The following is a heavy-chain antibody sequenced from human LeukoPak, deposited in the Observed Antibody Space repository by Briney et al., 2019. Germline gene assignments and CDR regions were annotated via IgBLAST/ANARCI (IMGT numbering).Heavy chain of an antibody. D-gene: IGHD3-3*01. J-gene: IGHJ5*02. V-gene: IGHV4-59*11. CDR3: ARVFRGAVTSKWFDP. CDR2: ISDSGGT. CDR1: GSSMINHY. Sequence: PSETLSLTCRVSGSSMINHYLSWIRLSPGKGLEWIGSISDSGGTSYNPYLRSRVIMALEASKNELSLRLNSVTVADTAVYYCARVFRGAVTSKWFDPWGQGTLVTVSS.